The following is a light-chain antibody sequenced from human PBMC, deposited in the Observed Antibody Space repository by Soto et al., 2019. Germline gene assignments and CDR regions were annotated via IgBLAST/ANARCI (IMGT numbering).Light chain of an antibody. V-gene: IGKV3-20*01. CDR1: QSVGSKY. J-gene: IGKJ3*01. Sequence: EVVLTQSPGTLSLSPGERATLSCRASQSVGSKYLAWYQQKPGQAPRLLIYDAFSRATDIPDRFSGSGSGTDFTLTISRLESEDFAVYYCQYYGASPFTFGPWTKVDFK. CDR3: QYYGASPFT. CDR2: DAF.